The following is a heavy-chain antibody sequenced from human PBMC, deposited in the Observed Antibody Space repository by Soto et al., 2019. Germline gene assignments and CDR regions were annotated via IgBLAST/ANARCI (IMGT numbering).Heavy chain of an antibody. Sequence: GSGPTLVNPTQTLTLTCTFSGFSLSTSGVGVGWIRQPPGKALEWLALIYWDDDKRYSPSLKSRLTITKDTSKNQVVLTMTNMDPVDTATYYCASTKGEQWPVAYFDYWGQGTLVTVSS. J-gene: IGHJ4*02. V-gene: IGHV2-5*02. D-gene: IGHD6-19*01. CDR2: IYWDDDK. CDR3: ASTKGEQWPVAYFDY. CDR1: GFSLSTSGVG.